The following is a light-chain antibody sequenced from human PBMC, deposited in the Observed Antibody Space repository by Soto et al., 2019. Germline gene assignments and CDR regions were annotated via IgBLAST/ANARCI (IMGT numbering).Light chain of an antibody. V-gene: IGLV1-47*02. CDR3: ASLYVRRGAVI. CDR2: SNN. CDR1: SSNIGGTNY. Sequence: QSVLTQPPSASGTPGQKVFISCSGSSSNIGGTNYAYWYQQLPGAAPKLLMHSNNLRPSGVPERISGSKFGTAASLAISGLRSEDEAVYYCASLYVRRGAVIFGGGTKLTVL. J-gene: IGLJ2*01.